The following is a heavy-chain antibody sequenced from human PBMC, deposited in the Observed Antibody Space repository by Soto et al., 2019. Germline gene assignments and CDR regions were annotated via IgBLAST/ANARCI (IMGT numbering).Heavy chain of an antibody. J-gene: IGHJ4*02. Sequence: GESLKISCKGSGYTFSTYWIAWVRQMPGKGLEWMGIIYPGDSHTKYSPSFQGQVTISADKSISAAYLQWSSLKASDTAMYYCARLVGRSYIDYWGQGALVTVSS. CDR2: IYPGDSHT. CDR1: GYTFSTYW. CDR3: ARLVGRSYIDY. D-gene: IGHD1-26*01. V-gene: IGHV5-51*01.